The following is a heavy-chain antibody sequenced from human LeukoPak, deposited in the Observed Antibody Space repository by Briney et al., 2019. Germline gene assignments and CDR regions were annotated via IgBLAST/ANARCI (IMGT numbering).Heavy chain of an antibody. CDR2: ISYDGSNK. V-gene: IGHV3-30*01. CDR3: ARDLVIFGWNHFDY. D-gene: IGHD1-1*01. Sequence: GRSLRLSCAASGFTFSSYAMHWVRQAPGKGLEWVAVISYDGSNKYYADSVKGRFTISRDNSKSTLYLQMNSLRAEDTAVYYCARDLVIFGWNHFDYWGQGTLVTVSS. CDR1: GFTFSSYA. J-gene: IGHJ4*02.